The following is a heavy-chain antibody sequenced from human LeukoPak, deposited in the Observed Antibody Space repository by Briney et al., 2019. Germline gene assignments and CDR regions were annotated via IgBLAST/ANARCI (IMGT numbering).Heavy chain of an antibody. D-gene: IGHD5-24*01. J-gene: IGHJ4*02. CDR3: ARVNGYNWNFDY. V-gene: IGHV3-21*01. Sequence: PGGSLRLSCAASGFTFSSYEMIWVRQAPGKGLEWVSSISSSSSYIYYADSVKGRFTISRDNAKNSLYLQMNSLRAEDTAVYYCARVNGYNWNFDYWGQGTLVTVSS. CDR2: ISSSSSYI. CDR1: GFTFSSYE.